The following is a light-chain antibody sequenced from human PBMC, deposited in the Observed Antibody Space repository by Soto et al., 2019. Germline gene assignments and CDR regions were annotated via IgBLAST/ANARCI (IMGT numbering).Light chain of an antibody. CDR2: ADT. Sequence: SYELTQPPSVSVAPGQTARITCGGNNIGSKSVHWYQQKPGQAPLLVVYADTDRPSGIPERFSGSNSGNTATLTISRVEAGDEADYYCQVWDSGSDHLVFGGGTQLTAL. CDR1: NIGSKS. J-gene: IGLJ2*01. CDR3: QVWDSGSDHLV. V-gene: IGLV3-21*02.